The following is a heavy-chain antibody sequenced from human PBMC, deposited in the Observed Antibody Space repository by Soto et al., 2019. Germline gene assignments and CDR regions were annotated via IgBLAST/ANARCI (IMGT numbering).Heavy chain of an antibody. V-gene: IGHV3-11*01. CDR2: ISPSGDVT. J-gene: IGHJ4*02. Sequence: VQLLESGGGLVKSGGSLTLSCSTSGFFFTDYFMSWIRQAPGKGLEWVSYISPSGDVTHYADSVKGRFTISRDNTKNSLFLQMSSLRDDDTAVYYCARQLERRVGAASHWGQGTRVSVSS. CDR3: ARQLERRVGAASH. CDR1: GFFFTDYF. D-gene: IGHD1-26*01.